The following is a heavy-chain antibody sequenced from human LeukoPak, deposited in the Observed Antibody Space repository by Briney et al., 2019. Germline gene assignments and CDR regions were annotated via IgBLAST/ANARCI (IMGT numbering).Heavy chain of an antibody. CDR3: AKDTGERYSSSEFDY. D-gene: IGHD6-6*01. J-gene: IGHJ4*02. CDR2: INNGGTTI. V-gene: IGHV3-48*04. CDR1: GFTFSSFS. Sequence: GGSLRLSCAASGFTFSSFSMNWVRQAPGKGLEWFSYINNGGTTISYADSVKGRFTISRDNAKNSLYLQMNSLRAEDTALYYCAKDTGERYSSSEFDYWGQGTLVTVSS.